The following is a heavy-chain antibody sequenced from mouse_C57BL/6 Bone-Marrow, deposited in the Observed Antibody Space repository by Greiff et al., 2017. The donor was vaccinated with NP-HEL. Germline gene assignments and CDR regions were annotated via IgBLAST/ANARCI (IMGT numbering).Heavy chain of an antibody. D-gene: IGHD1-1*01. J-gene: IGHJ1*03. V-gene: IGHV5-9-1*02. CDR1: GFTFSSYA. Sequence: EVQLVESGDGLVKPGGSLKLPCAASGFTFSSYAMSWVRQTPETRLAWVAYISSGGDYIYYADTVKGRFTISRDNARNTLYLQMSSLKSEDTAMYYCTRDYYGSSRYFDVWGTGTTVTVSS. CDR2: ISSGGDYI. CDR3: TRDYYGSSRYFDV.